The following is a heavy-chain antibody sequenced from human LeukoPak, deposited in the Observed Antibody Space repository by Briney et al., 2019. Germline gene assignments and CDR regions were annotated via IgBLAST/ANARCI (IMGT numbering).Heavy chain of an antibody. J-gene: IGHJ5*02. V-gene: IGHV4-34*01. CDR2: INHSGST. Sequence: PSETLSLTCAVYGGSFSGYYWSWIRQPPGKWLEWIGEINHSGSTNYNPSLKSRVTISVDTSKNQFSLKLSSVTAADTAVYYCARDRMASITIFGVVIRPNWFDPWGQGTLVTVSS. CDR3: ARDRMASITIFGVVIRPNWFDP. CDR1: GGSFSGYY. D-gene: IGHD3-3*01.